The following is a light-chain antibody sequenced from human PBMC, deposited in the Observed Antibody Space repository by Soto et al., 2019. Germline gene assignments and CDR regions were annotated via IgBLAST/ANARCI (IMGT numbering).Light chain of an antibody. Sequence: QSVLTQPPSASGTPGQRVTISCSGSSSNIGSNFVYWYQQLPGTAPALLIYRNNQRPSGVPDRFSGSKSGTSASLAISGLRSEDEADYYCAAWDDSLSAHVLGTGTKVTVL. CDR1: SSNIGSNF. CDR2: RNN. J-gene: IGLJ1*01. V-gene: IGLV1-47*01. CDR3: AAWDDSLSAHV.